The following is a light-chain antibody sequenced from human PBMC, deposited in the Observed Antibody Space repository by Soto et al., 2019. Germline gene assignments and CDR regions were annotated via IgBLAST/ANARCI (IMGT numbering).Light chain of an antibody. CDR1: QSVSSTF. V-gene: IGKV3-20*01. J-gene: IGKJ1*01. CDR2: GAS. Sequence: EVGLTQSPGTLSLFPGERATLSCRANQSVSSTFLAWYQQKPGQAPRLLIYGASRRATGIPDRFSGSGSGTDFTLTISRLEPEDFAVYYCQQYGTSLKWTFGQWTKVGVK. CDR3: QQYGTSLKWT.